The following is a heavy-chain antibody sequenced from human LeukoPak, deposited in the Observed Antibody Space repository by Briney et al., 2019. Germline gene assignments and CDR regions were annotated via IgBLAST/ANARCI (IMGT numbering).Heavy chain of an antibody. Sequence: GGSLRLSCVASGFTFSHYGMHWVRQAPGKGLEWVAVIWNDGSNRYYADSVKGRFTISRDNSKNTVYLQMDSLRAADTSVYYCAKDAQRGFDYSNSLEYWGQGTLVTVSS. CDR1: GFTFSHYG. CDR2: IWNDGSNR. V-gene: IGHV3-33*06. CDR3: AKDAQRGFDYSNSLEY. J-gene: IGHJ4*02. D-gene: IGHD4-11*01.